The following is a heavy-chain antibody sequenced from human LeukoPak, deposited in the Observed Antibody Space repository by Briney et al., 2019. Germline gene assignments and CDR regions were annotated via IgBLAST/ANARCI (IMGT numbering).Heavy chain of an antibody. CDR3: ARRLTQYDCFDP. J-gene: IGHJ5*02. CDR1: GDIVSSNSVT. Sequence: NPSQTLSLTCAISGDIVSSNSVTWNWIRQSPSRGLEGLGRTYYRSTWYNDYAVSVRGRITVNPDTSKNQFSLHLNSVTPEDTAVYYCARRLTQYDCFDPWGQGILVTVSS. D-gene: IGHD2-2*01. CDR2: TYYRSTWYN. V-gene: IGHV6-1*01.